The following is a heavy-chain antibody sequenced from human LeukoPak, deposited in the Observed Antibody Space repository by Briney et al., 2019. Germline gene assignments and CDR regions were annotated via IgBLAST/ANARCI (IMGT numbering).Heavy chain of an antibody. J-gene: IGHJ4*02. Sequence: PSETLSLTCTVSGGSISSSSDYWGWIRQAPGKGLEWIGSIYYHENTYYNSSLKSRVTISVDTSKNQLSLKLNSVTAADTAVYFCARRAYSAAYWKHFDYWGQGTLVTVSS. CDR2: IYYHENT. D-gene: IGHD1-1*01. V-gene: IGHV4-39*01. CDR3: ARRAYSAAYWKHFDY. CDR1: GGSISSSSDY.